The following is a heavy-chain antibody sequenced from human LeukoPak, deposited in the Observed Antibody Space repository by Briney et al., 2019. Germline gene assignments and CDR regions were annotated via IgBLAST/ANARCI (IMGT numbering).Heavy chain of an antibody. CDR2: IIPIFGTA. CDR3: ASTSPRGDSSGYYYVD. CDR1: GGTFSSYA. V-gene: IGHV1-69*05. J-gene: IGHJ4*02. D-gene: IGHD3-22*01. Sequence: SVKVSCKASGGTFSSYAVSWVRQAPGQGLEWMGGIIPIFGTANYAQKFQGRVTITTDESTSTAYMELSSLRSEDTAVYYCASTSPRGDSSGYYYVDWGQGTLVTVSS.